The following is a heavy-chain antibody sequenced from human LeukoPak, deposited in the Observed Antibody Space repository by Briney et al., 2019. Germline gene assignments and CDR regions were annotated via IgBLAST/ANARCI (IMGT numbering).Heavy chain of an antibody. J-gene: IGHJ3*02. D-gene: IGHD2-2*01. CDR2: INPSGVST. V-gene: IGHV1-46*03. CDR1: RYTFTSYY. Sequence: EASVKVSCKASRYTFTSYYMHWVRQAPGQGLEWMGIINPSGVSTSYAQKFQGRVTMTRDTSTSTVYMELSSLRSEDTAVYYCAQLTPRYCSSTSCADAKNAFNIWGQGTMVTVSS. CDR3: AQLTPRYCSSTSCADAKNAFNI.